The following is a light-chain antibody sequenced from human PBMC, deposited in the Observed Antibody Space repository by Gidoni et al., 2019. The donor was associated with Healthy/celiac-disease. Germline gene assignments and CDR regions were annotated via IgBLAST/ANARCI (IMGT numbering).Light chain of an antibody. CDR3: QQDYSTPYT. V-gene: IGKV4-1*01. Sequence: DIVMTQSPDSLAVSLGERATINCKSSQSVLYSSNNKNYLAWYQQKPGQPPKLLISWASTRESGVPDRFSGSGSGTDFTLTISSLQAEDVAVYYCQQDYSTPYTFGQGTKLEIK. CDR1: QSVLYSSNNKNY. CDR2: WAS. J-gene: IGKJ2*01.